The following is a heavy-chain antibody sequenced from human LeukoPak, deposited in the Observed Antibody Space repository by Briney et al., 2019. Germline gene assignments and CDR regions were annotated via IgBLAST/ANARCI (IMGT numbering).Heavy chain of an antibody. CDR3: AKQWSGGSALYWFDP. CDR2: ISYDGSDK. CDR1: GFSFSSYG. J-gene: IGHJ5*02. V-gene: IGHV3-30*18. Sequence: GGSLRLSCAASGFSFSSYGMHWVRQAPGKGLEWVTVISYDGSDKYYADSVKGRFTISRNNSKNTLYLQMNSLRGEDTAVYFCAKQWSGGSALYWFDPWGQGTLVTVSS. D-gene: IGHD2-15*01.